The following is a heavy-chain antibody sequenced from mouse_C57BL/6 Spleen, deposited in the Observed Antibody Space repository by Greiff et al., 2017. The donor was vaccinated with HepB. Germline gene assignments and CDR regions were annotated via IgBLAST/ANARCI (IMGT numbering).Heavy chain of an antibody. V-gene: IGHV1-42*01. Sequence: EVQLQQPGPELVKPGASVKISCKASGYSFTGYYMNWVKQSPEKSLEWIGEINPSTGGTTYNQKLKAKATLTVDKSSSTAYMQLKSLTSEDSAVYYCARRGDWASWFAYWGQGTLVTVSA. CDR1: GYSFTGYY. J-gene: IGHJ3*01. D-gene: IGHD4-1*01. CDR3: ARRGDWASWFAY. CDR2: INPSTGGT.